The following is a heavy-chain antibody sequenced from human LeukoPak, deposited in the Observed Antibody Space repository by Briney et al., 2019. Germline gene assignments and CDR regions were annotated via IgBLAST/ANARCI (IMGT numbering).Heavy chain of an antibody. J-gene: IGHJ6*02. D-gene: IGHD1-1*01. CDR3: ARRERSGGPYYFYYAFDV. Sequence: ASVKVSCKVSGYTLTELSMHWVRQAPGKGLEWMGWMNPNSGTTGYAQNFQGRITMTRNTSISTAYMDLSSLRSEDTAVYYCARRERSGGPYYFYYAFDVWGQGTTVTVSS. CDR2: MNPNSGTT. V-gene: IGHV1-8*01. CDR1: GYTLTELS.